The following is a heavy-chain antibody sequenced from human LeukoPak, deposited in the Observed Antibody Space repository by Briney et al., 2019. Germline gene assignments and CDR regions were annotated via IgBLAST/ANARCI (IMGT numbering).Heavy chain of an antibody. V-gene: IGHV4-61*02. CDR2: IYTSGST. Sequence: PSQTLSLTCTVSGGSISSGSYYWSWIRQPAGKGLEWIGRIYTSGSTNYNPSLKSRVTISVDTSKNQFSLKLSSVTAADTAVYYCARDPNYDFWSGYLSSDIWGQGTMVTVSS. CDR3: ARDPNYDFWSGYLSSDI. J-gene: IGHJ3*02. CDR1: GGSISSGSYY. D-gene: IGHD3-3*01.